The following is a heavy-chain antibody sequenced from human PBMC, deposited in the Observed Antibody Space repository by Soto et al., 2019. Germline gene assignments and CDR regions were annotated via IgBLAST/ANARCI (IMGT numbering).Heavy chain of an antibody. CDR1: GFTFSNYG. CDR2: IWYDGSNQ. V-gene: IGHV3-33*01. CDR3: AGAPGGGDYYFYYYPDV. D-gene: IGHD3-10*01. J-gene: IGHJ6*03. Sequence: QVQLVESGGGVVQPGRSLRLSCAASGFTFSNYGMHWVRQAPGKGLEVVTLIWYDGSNQYYADSVKVRFTISRDNSKNTLHLQMNSLRAEDTAVSYCAGAPGGGDYYFYYYPDVWGKGPTVTVSS.